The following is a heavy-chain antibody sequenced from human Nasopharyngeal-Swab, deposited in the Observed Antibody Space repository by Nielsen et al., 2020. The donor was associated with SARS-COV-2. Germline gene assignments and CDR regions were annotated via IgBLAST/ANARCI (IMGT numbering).Heavy chain of an antibody. V-gene: IGHV3-48*04. J-gene: IGHJ6*02. CDR3: ASEHPAEYALDV. CDR1: EFSGYD. CDR2: ISGSSGTI. Sequence: GESLKISCAVSEFSGYDLNWVRQAPGKGLEWLSYISGSSGTIYYADSVKGRFTISRDNAKKSLFLQMNSLRAEDTAVYYCASEHPAEYALDVWGLGTTVTVS.